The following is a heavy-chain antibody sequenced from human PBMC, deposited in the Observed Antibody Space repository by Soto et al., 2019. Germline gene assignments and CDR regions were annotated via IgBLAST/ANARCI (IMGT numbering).Heavy chain of an antibody. CDR1: GFSLSTSGVG. V-gene: IGHV2-5*02. D-gene: IGHD3-16*01. Sequence: QITLKESGPTLVKPTQTLTLTCTFSGFSLSTSGVGVGWIRQPPGKALEWLALIYWDDAKHYSPSLKSRLTTTKDPPKNPVVLKMTTMDPVDTATFSCAQKGGGDRILDYWGQGTLVTVSS. CDR3: AQKGGGDRILDY. J-gene: IGHJ4*02. CDR2: IYWDDAK.